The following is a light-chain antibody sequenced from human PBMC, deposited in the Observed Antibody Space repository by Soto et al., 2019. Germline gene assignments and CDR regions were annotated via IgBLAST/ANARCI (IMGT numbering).Light chain of an antibody. CDR2: EVT. Sequence: QSVLTQPPSASGSPGQSVTISCTGTSSDVGAYDFVSWYHQQSGKAPKLLIFEVTKRPSGVPDRFSGSKSGNTASLTVSGLQADDEGDYYCRSYAGISNVIFGAGTKLTVL. V-gene: IGLV2-8*01. CDR1: SSDVGAYDF. CDR3: RSYAGISNVI. J-gene: IGLJ2*01.